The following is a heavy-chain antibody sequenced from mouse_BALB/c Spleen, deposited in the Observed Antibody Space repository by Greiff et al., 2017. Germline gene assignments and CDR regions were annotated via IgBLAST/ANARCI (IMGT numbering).Heavy chain of an antibody. CDR3: ARYGNYEVDY. CDR1: GYSITSDYA. V-gene: IGHV3-2*02. D-gene: IGHD2-1*01. CDR2: ISYSGST. J-gene: IGHJ4*01. Sequence: EVKLLESGPGLVKPSQSLSLTCTVTGYSITSDYAWNWIRQFPGNKLEWMGYISYSGSTSYNPSLKSRISITRDTSKNRFFLQLNSVTTEDTATYYCARYGNYEVDYWGQGTSVTVSS.